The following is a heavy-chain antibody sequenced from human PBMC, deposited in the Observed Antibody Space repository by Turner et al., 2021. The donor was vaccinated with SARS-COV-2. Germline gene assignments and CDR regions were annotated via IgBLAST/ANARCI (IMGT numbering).Heavy chain of an antibody. CDR1: GFSLSNAKMG. D-gene: IGHD1-26*01. CDR2: IFSNDEK. J-gene: IGHJ6*02. Sequence: QVTLKESGPVLVTPTEPLPLPCTVSGFSLSNAKMGVSWIRQPPGKALEWIAHIFSNDEKSYSTSLKSRLTISKDTSKSQVVLTMTNMDPVDTATYYCARIMWWELAYGMDVWGQGTTVTVSS. CDR3: ARIMWWELAYGMDV. V-gene: IGHV2-26*01.